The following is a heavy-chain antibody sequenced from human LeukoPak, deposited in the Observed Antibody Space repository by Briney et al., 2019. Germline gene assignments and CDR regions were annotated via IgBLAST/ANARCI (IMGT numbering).Heavy chain of an antibody. Sequence: GGSLRLSCAASGFTFSNAWMNWVRQAPGKGLERVGRIKSKTDGGTTDYAAPVKGRFTISRDDSKNTLYLQMNSLKTEDTAVYYCTTDNYYDSSGYYPPDFDYWGQGTLVTVSS. D-gene: IGHD3-22*01. V-gene: IGHV3-15*07. J-gene: IGHJ4*02. CDR3: TTDNYYDSSGYYPPDFDY. CDR1: GFTFSNAW. CDR2: IKSKTDGGTT.